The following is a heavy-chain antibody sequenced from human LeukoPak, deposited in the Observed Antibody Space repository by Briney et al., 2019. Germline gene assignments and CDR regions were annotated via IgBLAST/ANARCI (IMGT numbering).Heavy chain of an antibody. Sequence: PGGSLRLSCVASGLTFADAWMNWVRQAPGKGPEWVSYISSSSSTIYYADSVEGRFTISRDNAKNSLYLQMNSLRDEDTAVYYCAREPDYGDYVHFDYWGQGTLVTVSS. CDR1: GLTFADAW. CDR3: AREPDYGDYVHFDY. D-gene: IGHD4-17*01. CDR2: ISSSSSTI. J-gene: IGHJ4*02. V-gene: IGHV3-48*02.